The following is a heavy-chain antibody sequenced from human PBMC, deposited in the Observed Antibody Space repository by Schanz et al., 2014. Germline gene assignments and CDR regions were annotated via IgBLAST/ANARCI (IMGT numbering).Heavy chain of an antibody. D-gene: IGHD3-16*01. V-gene: IGHV1-18*01. CDR2: IRPDNGHT. CDR1: GYTFSDYG. J-gene: IGHJ2*01. Sequence: QVQLVQSGAEVKKPGASVKVSCKTSGYTFSDYGITWVRQAPGQGLEWVGWIRPDNGHTTYSQKVRDRVIFTTDTSANTAYMELRSLRSDDTAHYYCVRVPSRDVSFDLWGRGTLVTVSS. CDR3: VRVPSRDVSFDL.